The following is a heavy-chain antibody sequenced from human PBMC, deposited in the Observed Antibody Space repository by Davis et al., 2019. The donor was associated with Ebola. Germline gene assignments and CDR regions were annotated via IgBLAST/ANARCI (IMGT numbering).Heavy chain of an antibody. CDR3: ARSLGKYDFMNANYRATWIDA. Sequence: PSETLSLTCAVYGGSFNGYLWTWIRQSPGKGLEWVGEINHRESTNYNPSLNSRVTLSVDTSKNQFSLSLTSVTAADTATYYCARSLGKYDFMNANYRATWIDAWGQGIQVTVSS. CDR2: INHREST. CDR1: GGSFNGYL. J-gene: IGHJ5*02. V-gene: IGHV4-34*01. D-gene: IGHD3-9*01.